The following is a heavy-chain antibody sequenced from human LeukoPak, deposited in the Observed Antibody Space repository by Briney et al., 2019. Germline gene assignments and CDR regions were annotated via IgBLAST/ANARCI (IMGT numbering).Heavy chain of an antibody. D-gene: IGHD3-22*01. Sequence: ASVKVSCKASGYTFTTYYMHWVRQAPGQGLEWMGIINPSGGATSYAQKFQGRVTMTRDTSTSTVYMELSSLRSEDTAVYYCARDGSPHVSMTVVTSPDYWGQGTLVTVSS. J-gene: IGHJ4*02. V-gene: IGHV1-46*01. CDR3: ARDGSPHVSMTVVTSPDY. CDR2: INPSGGAT. CDR1: GYTFTTYY.